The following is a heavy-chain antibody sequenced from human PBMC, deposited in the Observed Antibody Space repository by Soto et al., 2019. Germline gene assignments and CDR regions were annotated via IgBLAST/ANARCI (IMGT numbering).Heavy chain of an antibody. CDR3: AKGLIYCSSTSCYTGYFDY. CDR1: GITFSSYA. D-gene: IGHD2-2*02. Sequence: GGSLRLSCAASGITFSSYAMSWVRQAPGKGLEWVSAISGSGGSTYYADSVKGRFTISRDNSKDTLYLQMNSLRAEDTAVYYCAKGLIYCSSTSCYTGYFDYWGQGTLVTVSS. V-gene: IGHV3-23*01. J-gene: IGHJ4*02. CDR2: ISGSGGST.